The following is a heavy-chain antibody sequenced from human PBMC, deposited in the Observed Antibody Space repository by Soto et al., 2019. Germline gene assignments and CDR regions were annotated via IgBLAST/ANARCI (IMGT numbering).Heavy chain of an antibody. J-gene: IGHJ6*03. CDR3: ARDWYSSSWYYYYYYYYMDV. CDR1: GFTFSSYW. V-gene: IGHV3-7*01. CDR2: IKQDGSEK. D-gene: IGHD6-13*01. Sequence: GGSLRLSCAASGFTFSSYWMSWVRQAPGKGLEWVANIKQDGSEKYYVDSVKGRFTISRDNAKNSLYLQMNSLRAEDTAVYYCARDWYSSSWYYYYYYYYMDVWGKGTTVTVSS.